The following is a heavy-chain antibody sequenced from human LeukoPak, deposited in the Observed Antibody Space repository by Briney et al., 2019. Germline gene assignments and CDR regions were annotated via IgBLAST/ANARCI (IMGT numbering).Heavy chain of an antibody. CDR2: ISGSGGST. CDR3: AKSIWFGETSNRPLDY. J-gene: IGHJ4*02. Sequence: PGGSLRLSCAASGFTFSSYAMSWVRQAPGKGLEWVSGISGSGGSTYYADSVKGRFTISRDNSKNTLYLQMNRLRAEDMAVYYCAKSIWFGETSNRPLDYWGQGTPVTVSS. V-gene: IGHV3-23*01. D-gene: IGHD3-10*01. CDR1: GFTFSSYA.